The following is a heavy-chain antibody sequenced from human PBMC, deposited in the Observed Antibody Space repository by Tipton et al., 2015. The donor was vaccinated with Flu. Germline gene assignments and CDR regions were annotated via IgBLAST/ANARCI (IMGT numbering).Heavy chain of an antibody. CDR2: IYASGST. CDR3: ARSYYFVDV. Sequence: LRLSCTVSGDSMHNYYWNWIRQPAGKGLEWIGRIYASGSTTYNPSLKSRVTMSVDTSKNQFSLKLRSVTAADTAVYYCARSYYFVDVWGRGTAVTVSS. CDR1: GDSMHNYY. J-gene: IGHJ6*03. V-gene: IGHV4-4*07.